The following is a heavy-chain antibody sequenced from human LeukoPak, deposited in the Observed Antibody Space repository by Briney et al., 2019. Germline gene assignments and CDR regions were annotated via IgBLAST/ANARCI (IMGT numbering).Heavy chain of an antibody. J-gene: IGHJ3*02. CDR3: AKVLKYYYDSSGSRGAFDI. Sequence: GRSLRLSCAASGFTFDDYAMHWVRQAPGKGLEWVSGISWNSGSIGYADSVKGRFAISRDNAKNSLYLQMNSLRAEDTALYYCAKVLKYYYDSSGSRGAFDIRGQGTMVTVSS. D-gene: IGHD3-22*01. CDR1: GFTFDDYA. CDR2: ISWNSGSI. V-gene: IGHV3-9*01.